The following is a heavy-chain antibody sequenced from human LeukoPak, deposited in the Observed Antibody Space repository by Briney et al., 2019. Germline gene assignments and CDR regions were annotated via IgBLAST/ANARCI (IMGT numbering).Heavy chain of an antibody. D-gene: IGHD1-26*01. CDR3: ARQAWFAGMGAKYYGMDV. CDR2: IYHSGST. CDR1: GGSISSGGYS. J-gene: IGHJ6*02. Sequence: PSETLSLTCAVSGGSISSGGYSWSWIRQPPGKGLEWIGYIYHSGSTYYNPSLKSRVTISVDTSKNQFSLKLSSVTAADTAVYYCARQAWFAGMGAKYYGMDVWGQGTTVTVSS. V-gene: IGHV4-30-2*01.